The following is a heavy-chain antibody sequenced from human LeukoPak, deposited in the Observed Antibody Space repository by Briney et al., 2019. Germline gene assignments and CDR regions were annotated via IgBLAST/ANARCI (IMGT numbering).Heavy chain of an antibody. D-gene: IGHD2-2*02. J-gene: IGHJ5*02. CDR3: AREIYCSSTSCYNGRRFDP. Sequence: SETLSLTCAVYGGSFSGYYGSWIRQPPGKGLEWIGEINHSGSTNYNPSLKSRVTISVDTSKNQFSLKLSSVTAADTAVYYCAREIYCSSTSCYNGRRFDPWGQGTLVTVSS. CDR2: INHSGST. CDR1: GGSFSGYY. V-gene: IGHV4-34*01.